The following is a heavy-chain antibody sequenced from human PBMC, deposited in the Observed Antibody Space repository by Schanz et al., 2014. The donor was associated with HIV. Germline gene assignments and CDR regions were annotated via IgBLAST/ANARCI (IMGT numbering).Heavy chain of an antibody. CDR2: IIPIFGTA. CDR1: GYSFSAYY. CDR3: ARGNLAWCGGGSCYTRFQFFQV. Sequence: QVQLLQSGPEVRKPGASVKVSCKASGYSFSAYYMHWVRQAPGQGLEWMGGIIPIFGTANYAQKFQGRVTIIADESTSTAYMELSSLRSADTAVYFCARGNLAWCGGGSCYTRFQFFQVWGQGTLITVSS. J-gene: IGHJ1*01. D-gene: IGHD2-15*01. V-gene: IGHV1-69*01.